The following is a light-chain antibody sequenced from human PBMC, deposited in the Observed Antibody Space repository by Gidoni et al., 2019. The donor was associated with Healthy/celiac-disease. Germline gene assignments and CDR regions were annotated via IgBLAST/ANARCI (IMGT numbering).Light chain of an antibody. CDR2: GAS. CDR3: PPYGSSPLWT. CDR1: QSVSSSY. V-gene: IGKV3-20*01. J-gene: IGKJ1*01. Sequence: EIVLTQAPGTLSLSPGDRATLSCRASQSVSSSYLAWYQQQPGQAPRLLIYGASSRATGIPDRFSGRGSGTDFTLTLRRLEPEDFAVYYCPPYGSSPLWTFGQGTKVEIK.